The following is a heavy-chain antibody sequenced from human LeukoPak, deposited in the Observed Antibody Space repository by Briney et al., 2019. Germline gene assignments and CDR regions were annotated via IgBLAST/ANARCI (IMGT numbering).Heavy chain of an antibody. CDR3: ARLKAVQDYYGMDV. V-gene: IGHV1-3*04. J-gene: IGHJ6*02. CDR1: GYILTTHA. Sequence: ASVKVSCKASGYILTTHAMHWVRQAPGRRLEWMGWINTGNGNTRYSQKFQGRVTITRDTSASTAYMELSSLRSEDTAVYYCARLKAVQDYYGMDVWGQGTTVTVSS. CDR2: INTGNGNT.